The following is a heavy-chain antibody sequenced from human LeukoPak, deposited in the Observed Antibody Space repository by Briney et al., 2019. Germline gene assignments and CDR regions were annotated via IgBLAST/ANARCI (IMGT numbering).Heavy chain of an antibody. CDR3: ARDVGGSLDY. Sequence: PGGSLRLSCAASGFTFSIYWMAWVRQAPGKGLEWVANIKEDASAKHQADSVKGRFTISRDNAQNSVYLQMSSLRGEDTAVYYCARDVGGSLDYWGQGTLVTVSS. V-gene: IGHV3-7*01. CDR1: GFTFSIYW. D-gene: IGHD1-26*01. J-gene: IGHJ4*02. CDR2: IKEDASAK.